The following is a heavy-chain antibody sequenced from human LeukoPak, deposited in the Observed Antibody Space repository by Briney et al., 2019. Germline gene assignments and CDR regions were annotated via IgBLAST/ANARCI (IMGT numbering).Heavy chain of an antibody. CDR2: IYNSGST. V-gene: IGHV4-59*01. CDR1: GGSISSYY. D-gene: IGHD5-18*01. J-gene: IGHJ4*02. Sequence: SETLSLTCTVSGGSISSYYWSWIRQPPGKGLEWIGYIYNSGSTNYNPSLKSRVTISVDTSKNQFSLKLSSVTAADTAVYYCAGGAGYSYVPFDYWGQGTLVTVSS. CDR3: AGGAGYSYVPFDY.